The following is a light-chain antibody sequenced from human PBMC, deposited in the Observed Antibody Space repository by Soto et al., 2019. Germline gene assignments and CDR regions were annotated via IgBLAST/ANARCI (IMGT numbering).Light chain of an antibody. CDR2: EVS. J-gene: IGLJ2*01. CDR3: TSYTSSSTLV. CDR1: SSDVGGYNY. Sequence: HSALTQPCSVSGSPGQSITIAYTGTSSDVGGYNYVSWYQQHPGKAPKLMIYEVSNRPSGVSNRFSGSKSGNTASLTISGLQADAEADYYCTSYTSSSTLVFGGGPKVTVL. V-gene: IGLV2-14*01.